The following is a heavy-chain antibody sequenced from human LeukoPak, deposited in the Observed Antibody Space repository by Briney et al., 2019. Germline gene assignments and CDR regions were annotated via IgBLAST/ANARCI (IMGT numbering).Heavy chain of an antibody. J-gene: IGHJ4*02. CDR1: RGSISSCY. CDR3: ARGIREYFDY. CDR2: IYHTGST. V-gene: IGHV4-59*01. Sequence: SETLSLTCTVTRGSISSCYWTWIRQAPGKGLEWIGNIYHTGSTKYNPSLQSRVTLSVDTSKNQFSLRLTSVTAADTAVYFCARGIREYFDYWGQGTQVTVSS.